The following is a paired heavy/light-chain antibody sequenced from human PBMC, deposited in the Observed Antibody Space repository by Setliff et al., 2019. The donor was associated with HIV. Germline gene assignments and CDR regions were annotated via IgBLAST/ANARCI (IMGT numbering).Heavy chain of an antibody. V-gene: IGHV4-4*07. D-gene: IGHD3-22*01. CDR2: IYTSGST. Sequence: QVQLQESGPGLVKPSETLSLTCTVSGGSISSYYWSWIRQPAGKGLEWIGRIYTSGSTNYNPSLKSRVTMSVDTSKNQFSLKLSSVTAADTAVYYCARAMEADYYDSSGYYYDAFDIWGQGTMVTVSS. CDR1: GGSISSYY. CDR3: ARAMEADYYDSSGYYYDAFDI. J-gene: IGHJ3*02.
Light chain of an antibody. V-gene: IGKV4-1*01. CDR3: QQYYSTPT. CDR2: WAS. Sequence: DIVMTQSPDSLAVSLGERATINCKSSQSVLYSSNNKNYLAWYQQKPGQPPKLLIYWASTRESGVPDRFSGSGSGTDFTLTISSLQAEDVAVYYCQQYYSTPTFGQGTKVEIK. CDR1: QSVLYSSNNKNY. J-gene: IGKJ1*01.